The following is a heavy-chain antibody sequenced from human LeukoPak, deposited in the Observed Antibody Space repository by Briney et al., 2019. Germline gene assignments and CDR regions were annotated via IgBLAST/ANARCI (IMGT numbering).Heavy chain of an antibody. CDR2: INPNSGGT. CDR1: GYTFTGYY. V-gene: IGHV1-2*02. J-gene: IGHJ5*02. CDR3: AREQWLGRNNWFDP. D-gene: IGHD6-19*01. Sequence: ASVKVSCKASGYTFTGYYMHWVRQAPGQGLEWMGWINPNSGGTNYAQKFQGRVTMTRDTSISTAYMELSRLRSDDTAVYYCAREQWLGRNNWFDPGAREPWSPSPQ.